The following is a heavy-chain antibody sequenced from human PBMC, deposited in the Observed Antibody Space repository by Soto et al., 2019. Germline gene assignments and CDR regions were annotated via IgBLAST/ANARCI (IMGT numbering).Heavy chain of an antibody. J-gene: IGHJ4*02. Sequence: EVQLLESGGGLVQPGGSLRLSCAASGFTFSSSAMNWVRQAPGKGLEWVSSISGSGTSTYYADSVRGRFTISRDNSKNTLYLQMNSLRVEDTAVYYCAKDQGGSGSYWDYWGQGPLVTVSS. CDR3: AKDQGGSGSYWDY. V-gene: IGHV3-23*01. D-gene: IGHD3-10*01. CDR1: GFTFSSSA. CDR2: ISGSGTST.